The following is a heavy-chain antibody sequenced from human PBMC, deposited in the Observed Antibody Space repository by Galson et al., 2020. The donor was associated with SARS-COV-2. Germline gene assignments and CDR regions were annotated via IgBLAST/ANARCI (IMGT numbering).Heavy chain of an antibody. CDR2: ISYDGTT. CDR1: IGSMTSHY. D-gene: IGHD1-26*01. Sequence: ETSETLSLTCAVSIGSMTSHYWSWIRQAPGKGLEWIGYISYDGTTTYNPSLQSRVTISIDTSKNQFSLRLTSGTAADTALYYCAKLAEGRRSSEVYWGQGTRVTVSS. CDR3: AKLAEGRRSSEVY. J-gene: IGHJ4*02. V-gene: IGHV4-59*08.